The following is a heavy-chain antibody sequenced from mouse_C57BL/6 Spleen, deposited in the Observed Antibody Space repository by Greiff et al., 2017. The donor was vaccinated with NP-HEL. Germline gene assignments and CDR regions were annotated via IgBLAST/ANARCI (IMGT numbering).Heavy chain of an antibody. D-gene: IGHD2-12*01. CDR1: GYAFSSSW. CDR2: IYPGDGDT. V-gene: IGHV1-82*01. CDR3: AREGIYSLDY. J-gene: IGHJ2*01. Sequence: VKLMESGPELVKPGASVKISCKASGYAFSSSWMNWVKQRPGKGLEWIGRIYPGDGDTNYNGKFKGKATLTADKSSSTAYMQLSSLTSEDSAVYFCAREGIYSLDYWGQGTTLTVSS.